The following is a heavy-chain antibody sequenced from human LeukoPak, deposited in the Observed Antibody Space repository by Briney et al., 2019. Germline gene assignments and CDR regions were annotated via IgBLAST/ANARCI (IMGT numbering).Heavy chain of an antibody. CDR1: GGSISSHY. V-gene: IGHV4-59*08. D-gene: IGHD5-24*01. J-gene: IGHJ5*02. Sequence: SETLSLTCTVSGGSISSHYWSWIRQPPGKGLEWIGFIHYSGDTNYNPSLKSRVTISVDTSKNQFSLKLSSVTAADTAVYYCARTENYIPEDWFDPWGQGTLVTVSS. CDR2: IHYSGDT. CDR3: ARTENYIPEDWFDP.